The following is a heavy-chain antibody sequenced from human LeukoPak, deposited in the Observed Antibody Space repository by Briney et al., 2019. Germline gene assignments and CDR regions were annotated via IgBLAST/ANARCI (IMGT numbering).Heavy chain of an antibody. V-gene: IGHV3-9*01. Sequence: GGSLRLSCAASGFNFDGCAMHWARQAPAKGPEWVSSISWNSGHIVYADSVKGRFTISRDNAKNSLYLQMDSLRGEDTALYYCAKEGSVCTNGICRYFDDWGQGTLVTVSS. J-gene: IGHJ4*02. CDR1: GFNFDGCA. CDR2: ISWNSGHI. CDR3: AKEGSVCTNGICRYFDD. D-gene: IGHD2-8*01.